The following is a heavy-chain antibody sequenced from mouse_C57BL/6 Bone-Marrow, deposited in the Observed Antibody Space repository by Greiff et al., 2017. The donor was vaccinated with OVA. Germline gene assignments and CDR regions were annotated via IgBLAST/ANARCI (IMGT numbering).Heavy chain of an antibody. V-gene: IGHV1-69*01. J-gene: IGHJ2*01. D-gene: IGHD2-2*01. CDR3: ARGGYDPDY. CDR1: GYTFTSYW. CDR2: IDPSDSYT. Sequence: VQLQQPGAELVMPGASVKLSCKASGYTFTSYWMHWVKQRPGQGLEWIGEIDPSDSYTNYNQKFKGKSTLTVDKSSSTAYMQLSSLTSEDSAVYYCARGGYDPDYWGQGTTLTVSS.